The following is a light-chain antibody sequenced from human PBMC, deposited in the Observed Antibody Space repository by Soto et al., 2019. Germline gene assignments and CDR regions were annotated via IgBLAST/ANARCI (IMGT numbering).Light chain of an antibody. Sequence: QSVLTQPRSVSGSPGQSVTISCTGTSSDVGGYNSVSWYHHHPCKAPKLLIYAVTKRPSGVPDRFSGSKSGTTASLTISGLQAEDEADYYCCSYAGSRVVFGGGTKLTVL. CDR1: SSDVGGYNS. CDR2: AVT. CDR3: CSYAGSRVV. V-gene: IGLV2-11*01. J-gene: IGLJ2*01.